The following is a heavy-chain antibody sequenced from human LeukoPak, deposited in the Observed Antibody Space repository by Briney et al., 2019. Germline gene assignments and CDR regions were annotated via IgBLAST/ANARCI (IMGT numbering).Heavy chain of an antibody. D-gene: IGHD1-26*01. Sequence: SETLSLTCTVSGGSISSYYWSWIRQPPGKGLEWIGYIYYSGSTNYNPSLKSRVTISVATSKNQFSLKLSSVTAADTAVYYCARGIVGATHFDYWGQGTLVTVSS. CDR2: IYYSGST. V-gene: IGHV4-59*01. J-gene: IGHJ4*02. CDR1: GGSISSYY. CDR3: ARGIVGATHFDY.